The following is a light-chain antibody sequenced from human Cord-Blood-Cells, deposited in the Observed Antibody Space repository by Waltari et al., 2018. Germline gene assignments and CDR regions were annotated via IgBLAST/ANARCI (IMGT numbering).Light chain of an antibody. CDR1: SSDAGGYNY. CDR3: SSYTSSSTLV. Sequence: QSALTQPASVSGSPGQSITIPCTGTSSDAGGYNYVPWYQQHPGKAPKLMIYDVSKRPSGVSNRFSGSKSGNTASLTISGLQAEDEADYYCSSYTSSSTLVFGGGTKLTVL. V-gene: IGLV2-14*01. CDR2: DVS. J-gene: IGLJ2*01.